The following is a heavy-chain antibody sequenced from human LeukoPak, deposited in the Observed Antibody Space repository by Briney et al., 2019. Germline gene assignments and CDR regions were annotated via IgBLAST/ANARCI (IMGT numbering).Heavy chain of an antibody. D-gene: IGHD6-13*01. Sequence: GGCLRLSCVASGFTFSIYWMSWVRQAPGRGPEWLAIIKEDGSVIWDVESVRGRFTISRDNAKNSVYLEMNSLRAEDTAVYYCARGSGRQQLEQNYWGQGNLVTVFS. CDR3: ARGSGRQQLEQNY. J-gene: IGHJ4*02. V-gene: IGHV3-7*01. CDR2: IKEDGSVI. CDR1: GFTFSIYW.